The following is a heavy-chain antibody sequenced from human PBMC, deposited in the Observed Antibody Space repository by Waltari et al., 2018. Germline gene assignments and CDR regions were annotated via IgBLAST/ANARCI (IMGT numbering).Heavy chain of an antibody. CDR3: ARGKPRGAYSSSYDAFDI. CDR2: IIPIFGTA. J-gene: IGHJ3*02. Sequence: QVQLVQSGAEVKKPGSSVKVSCKASGGTLSRYAISWVRQAPGQGLEWMGGIIPIFGTANYAQKFQGRVTITTDESTSTAYMELSSLRSEDTAVYYCARGKPRGAYSSSYDAFDIWGQGTMVTVSS. CDR1: GGTLSRYA. D-gene: IGHD6-13*01. V-gene: IGHV1-69*05.